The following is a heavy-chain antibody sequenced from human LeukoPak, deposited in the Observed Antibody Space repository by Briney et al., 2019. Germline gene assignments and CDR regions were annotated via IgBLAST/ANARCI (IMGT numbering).Heavy chain of an antibody. CDR1: GYTFTDYY. D-gene: IGHD2/OR15-2a*01. CDR3: ARYCPTSCNAGDTFDI. Sequence: ASVKVSCKAPGYTFTDYYLHWVRQAPGQGLEWMGWLNPNSGGTNFAQNFQGRVTMTRDTSITTAYMELSTLRSDDTAVYYCARYCPTSCNAGDTFDIWGQGTVVTVSS. J-gene: IGHJ3*02. V-gene: IGHV1-2*02. CDR2: LNPNSGGT.